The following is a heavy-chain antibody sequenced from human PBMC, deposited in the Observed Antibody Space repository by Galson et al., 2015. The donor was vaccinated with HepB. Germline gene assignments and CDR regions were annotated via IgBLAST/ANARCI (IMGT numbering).Heavy chain of an antibody. Sequence: SLRLSCAASGFTFSSYAMSWVRQAPGKGLEWVSAISGSGGSTYYADSVKGRFTISRDNSKNTLYLQMNSLRAEDTAVYYCANSPSPRGKGLAGTGTPDYWGQGTLVTVSS. CDR2: ISGSGGST. J-gene: IGHJ4*02. CDR3: ANSPSPRGKGLAGTGTPDY. D-gene: IGHD6-6*01. V-gene: IGHV3-23*01. CDR1: GFTFSSYA.